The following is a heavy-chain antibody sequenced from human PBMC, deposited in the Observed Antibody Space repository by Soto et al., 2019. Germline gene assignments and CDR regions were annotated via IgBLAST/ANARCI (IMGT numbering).Heavy chain of an antibody. V-gene: IGHV1-69*01. D-gene: IGHD6-13*01. Sequence: QVQLVQSGAEVKKPGSSVNVSCKASGGTFSSYSIRWVRQAPGQGLEWMGGIIPIFGTAKYAQTFQGRVTITADASTSTACVELSSLRSDDTAAYYCAREVAAAGDNYYYFDYWGTGTLVTVSS. CDR3: AREVAAAGDNYYYFDY. CDR1: GGTFSSYS. J-gene: IGHJ4*02. CDR2: IIPIFGTA.